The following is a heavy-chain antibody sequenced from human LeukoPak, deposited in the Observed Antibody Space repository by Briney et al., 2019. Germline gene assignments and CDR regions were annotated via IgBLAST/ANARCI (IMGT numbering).Heavy chain of an antibody. CDR1: GFTVSSKH. J-gene: IGHJ5*02. Sequence: GGSLRLSCTASGFTVSSKHMSWVRQAPGKGLEGVSIIYSGGSTYYADAVKGRFTISRDNSKNTLYLQTNSLRAEDTAVYYCQVIPVNDFGPWGQGTLVTVSS. V-gene: IGHV3-66*01. CDR2: IYSGGST. D-gene: IGHD3-3*01. CDR3: QVIPVNDFGP.